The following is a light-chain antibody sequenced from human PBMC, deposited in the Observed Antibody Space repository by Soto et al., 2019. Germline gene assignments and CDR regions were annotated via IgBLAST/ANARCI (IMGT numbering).Light chain of an antibody. CDR1: QSISSY. Sequence: DIQMTQSPSSLSASVGDRVTITCRASQSISSYLNWYQQKPGKAPKLLIYAASSLQSGVPSRFSGSGSGTDFTLTISSLQPEDFETYYCQQSYRPWTFGQGTKVEIK. CDR3: QQSYRPWT. J-gene: IGKJ1*01. CDR2: AAS. V-gene: IGKV1-39*01.